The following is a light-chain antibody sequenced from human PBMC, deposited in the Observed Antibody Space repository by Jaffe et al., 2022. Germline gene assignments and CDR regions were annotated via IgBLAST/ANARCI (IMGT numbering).Light chain of an antibody. CDR1: SSDIGSYTL. CDR3: CSYAGYGTSV. Sequence: QSALTQPASVSGSPRQSLTISCTGTSSDIGSYTLVSWYQQHPGKAPKLMIYEGSKRPSGVSNRFSGSKSGNTASLTISDLRAEDEAYYYCCSYAGYGTSVFGGGTKLTVL. V-gene: IGLV2-23*01. J-gene: IGLJ2*01. CDR2: EGS.